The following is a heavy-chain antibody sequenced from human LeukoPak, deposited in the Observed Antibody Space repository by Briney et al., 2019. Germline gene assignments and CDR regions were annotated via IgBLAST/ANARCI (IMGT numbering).Heavy chain of an antibody. CDR2: LYSGGST. CDR3: ARVGRGYSYGMIDY. D-gene: IGHD5-18*01. V-gene: IGHV3-53*01. Sequence: GGSLRLSCAASGFTVSSNYMSWVRRAPGKGLEWVSGLYSGGSTYYADSVKGRFTISRDNSKNTLYLQMNSLRAEDTAVYYCARVGRGYSYGMIDYWGQGTLVTVSS. CDR1: GFTVSSNY. J-gene: IGHJ4*02.